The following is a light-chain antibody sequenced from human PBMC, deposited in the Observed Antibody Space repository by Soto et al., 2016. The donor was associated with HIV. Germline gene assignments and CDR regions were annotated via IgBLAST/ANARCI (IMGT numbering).Light chain of an antibody. J-gene: IGLJ2*01. V-gene: IGLV3-1*01. CDR2: KDR. CDR1: ELGKKY. Sequence: SYDLTQPPSVSVSRGQTASVTCSGDELGKKYTSWYQQKPGQPPVLVIYKDRQRPSGIPERFSGSSSGNTATLTISGTQAMDEADYYRQAWGTTTVSFGGGTKVTVL. CDR3: QAWGTTTVS.